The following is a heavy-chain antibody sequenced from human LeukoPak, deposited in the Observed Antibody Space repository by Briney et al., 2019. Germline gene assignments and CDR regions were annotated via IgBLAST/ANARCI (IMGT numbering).Heavy chain of an antibody. V-gene: IGHV3-23*01. J-gene: IGHJ4*02. D-gene: IGHD2-2*01. Sequence: PGGSLRLSCAASGFTFSSYAMSWVRQAPGKGLEWVPAISGSGGSTYYADSVKGRFTISRDNSKNTLYLQMNSLRAEDTAVYYCAKSHSCSSTSCYGDFDYWGQGTLVTVSS. CDR2: ISGSGGST. CDR3: AKSHSCSSTSCYGDFDY. CDR1: GFTFSSYA.